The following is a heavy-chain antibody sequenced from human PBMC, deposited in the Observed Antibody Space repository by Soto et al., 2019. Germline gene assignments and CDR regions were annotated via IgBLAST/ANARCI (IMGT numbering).Heavy chain of an antibody. D-gene: IGHD5-12*01. CDR1: GFSLSTSGVG. J-gene: IGHJ5*02. V-gene: IGHV2-5*02. CDR3: AHRGRGGSSGYDFGNWFDP. CDR2: IYWDDDK. Sequence: QLTLKESGPTLVKPTQTLTLTCTFSGFSLSTSGVGVGWIRQPPGKALEWLALIYWDDDKRYSPSLKSRLTITKDTSKNQVVLTSTSMDPVDTATYYCAHRGRGGSSGYDFGNWFDPWGQGTLVTVSS.